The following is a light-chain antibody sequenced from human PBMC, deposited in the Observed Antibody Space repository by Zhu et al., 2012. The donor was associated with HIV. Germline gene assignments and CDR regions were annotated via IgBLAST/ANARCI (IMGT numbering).Light chain of an antibody. Sequence: EIMMTQSPATLSVSPGETATLSCRASHSVSSTLAWYQQKPGQAPRLLIYGAFTRATGIPARFSGRGSGTEFTLTISSLQSEDFAVYYCQQYSDWPLTFGGGTKVGIK. CDR2: GAF. CDR1: HSVSST. CDR3: QQYSDWPLT. J-gene: IGKJ4*01. V-gene: IGKV3-15*01.